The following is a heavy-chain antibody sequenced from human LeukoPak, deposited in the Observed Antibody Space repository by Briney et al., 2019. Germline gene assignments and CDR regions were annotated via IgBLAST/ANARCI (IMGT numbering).Heavy chain of an antibody. CDR1: GGSINSSDYY. CDR3: AKTKLDWLLFDF. Sequence: PSETLSLTCPVSGGSINSSDYYWGWIRQPPGKGLEWIGSIYYSGTTYYTPSLKSRVTMSLDTSKSQFYLRLTSVTAADTALYYCAKTKLDWLLFDFWGQGILVTVSS. V-gene: IGHV4-39*07. CDR2: IYYSGTT. D-gene: IGHD3-9*01. J-gene: IGHJ4*02.